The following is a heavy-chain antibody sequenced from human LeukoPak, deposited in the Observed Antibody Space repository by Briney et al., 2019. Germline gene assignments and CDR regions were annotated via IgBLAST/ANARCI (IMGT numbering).Heavy chain of an antibody. CDR2: IYPGDSDT. CDR1: GYSFTSYW. CDR3: ARRSDCSGGSCYYDAFDI. D-gene: IGHD2-15*01. V-gene: IGHV5-51*01. J-gene: IGHJ3*02. Sequence: GESLKVSCKGSGYSFTSYWIGWVRQMPGKGLEWMGIIYPGDSDTRYSPSFQGQVTISADKSISTAYLQWSSLKASDTAMYYCARRSDCSGGSCYYDAFDIWGQGTMVTVSS.